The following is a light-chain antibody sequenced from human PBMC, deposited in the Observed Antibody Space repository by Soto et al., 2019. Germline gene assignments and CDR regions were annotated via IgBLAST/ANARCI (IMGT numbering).Light chain of an antibody. V-gene: IGKV3-20*01. CDR3: QQYGSSPT. Sequence: DIVLKKSPGTLALSPGARATLSCRASQSVSSSYLAWYQHKPGQAPRLLIYGASSRATGIPDRFSGSGSGTEFTLTISKLQPEVFAVYYCQQYGSSPTFGQGTKGEIK. J-gene: IGKJ1*01. CDR1: QSVSSSY. CDR2: GAS.